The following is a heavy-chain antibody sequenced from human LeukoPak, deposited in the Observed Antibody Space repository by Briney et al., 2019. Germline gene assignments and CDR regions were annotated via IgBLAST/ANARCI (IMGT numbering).Heavy chain of an antibody. V-gene: IGHV1-18*01. CDR1: GHTFTSYG. CDR2: ISAYNGNT. J-gene: IGHJ4*02. Sequence: GASVKVSCKASGHTFTSYGISWVRQAPGQGLEWMGWISAYNGNTNYAQKLQGRVTMTTDTSTSTAYMELRSLRSDDTAVYYCARDGYDYVWGSYRYKGFDYWGQGTLVTVSS. CDR3: ARDGYDYVWGSYRYKGFDY. D-gene: IGHD3-16*02.